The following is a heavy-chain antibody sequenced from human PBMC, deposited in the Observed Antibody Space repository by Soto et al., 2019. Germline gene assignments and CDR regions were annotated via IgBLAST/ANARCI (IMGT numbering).Heavy chain of an antibody. CDR3: ARHPADIVVVVAAKDPGASEHHY. V-gene: IGHV4-39*01. D-gene: IGHD2-15*01. J-gene: IGHJ4*02. Sequence: QLQLQESGPGLVKPSETLSLTCTVSGGSISSSSYYWGWIRQPPGKGLEWIGSIYYSGSTYYNPSLKSRVTISVDTSKNQFSLKLSSVTAADTAVYYCARHPADIVVVVAAKDPGASEHHYWGQGTLVTVSS. CDR2: IYYSGST. CDR1: GGSISSSSYY.